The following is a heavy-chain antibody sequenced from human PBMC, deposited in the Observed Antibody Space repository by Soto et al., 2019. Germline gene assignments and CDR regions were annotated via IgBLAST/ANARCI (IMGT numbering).Heavy chain of an antibody. J-gene: IGHJ3*02. D-gene: IGHD4-17*01. V-gene: IGHV3-23*01. CDR3: ARYYGGNSGGSDAFDI. CDR2: ISGSGGST. CDR1: GFTFSSYA. Sequence: EVQLLESGGGLVQPGGSLRLSCAASGFTFSSYAMSWVRQAPGKGLEWVSAISGSGGSTYYADSVKGRFTISRDNSKNTLYLQMNSLRAEDTAAYYCARYYGGNSGGSDAFDIWGQGTMVTVSS.